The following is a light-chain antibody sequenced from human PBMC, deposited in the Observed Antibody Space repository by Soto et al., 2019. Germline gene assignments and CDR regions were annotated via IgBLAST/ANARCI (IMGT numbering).Light chain of an antibody. CDR1: QGFSTW. J-gene: IGKJ4*01. CDR3: QQANSFPRT. Sequence: DIQMTPSPSSVSASVGDRVTITCRASQGFSTWLAWYRRKPGRAPELLIYSASSLHSGVPSRFSGSGSGTDFTLTISSLQPEDFATYYCQQANSFPRTFGGGTEVEIK. CDR2: SAS. V-gene: IGKV1-12*01.